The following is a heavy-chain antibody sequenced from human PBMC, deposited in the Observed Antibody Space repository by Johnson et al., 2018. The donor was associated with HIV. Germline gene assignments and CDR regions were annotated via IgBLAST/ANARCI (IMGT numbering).Heavy chain of an antibody. Sequence: QVQLVESGGGLVQPGRSLRLSCAASGFTFSSYAMHWVRQAPGKGLEWVAIIYYDGTNKYYADSVKGRFTISRDNSKNTLSLQMNSLRVEDTAMYYCAKARSLLDYGGFDAFDIWGQGTLVIVSS. J-gene: IGHJ3*02. D-gene: IGHD4-23*01. CDR1: GFTFSSYA. V-gene: IGHV3-33*06. CDR2: IYYDGTNK. CDR3: AKARSLLDYGGFDAFDI.